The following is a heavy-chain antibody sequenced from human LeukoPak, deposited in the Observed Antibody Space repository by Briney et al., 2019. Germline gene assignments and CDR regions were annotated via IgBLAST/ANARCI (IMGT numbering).Heavy chain of an antibody. J-gene: IGHJ3*02. CDR1: GFTFSSYW. V-gene: IGHV3-7*01. CDR2: RKQAGSEK. CDR3: AREFRPDLRFDAFDI. Sequence: GGALRLSCAASGFTFSSYWMSWVGQAPGKGLEWVANRKQAGSEKYYGGSVKGRFTISRDNAKTSLYLQMNSLRAEDTAVYYCAREFRPDLRFDAFDIWGQGTMVTVSS. D-gene: IGHD5-12*01.